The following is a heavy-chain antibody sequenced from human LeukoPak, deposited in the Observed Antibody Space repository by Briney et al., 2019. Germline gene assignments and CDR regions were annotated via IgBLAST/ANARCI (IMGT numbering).Heavy chain of an antibody. Sequence: SETLSLTCAVYGGSFSGYYWSWIRQPPGKGLEWIGEINHSGSTNYNPSLKSRVTISVDTSKNQFSLKLSSVTAADTAVYYCARPRYAYYYGSGSPNNWFDPWGQGTLVTVSS. J-gene: IGHJ5*02. CDR2: INHSGST. CDR1: GGSFSGYY. D-gene: IGHD3-10*01. CDR3: ARPRYAYYYGSGSPNNWFDP. V-gene: IGHV4-34*01.